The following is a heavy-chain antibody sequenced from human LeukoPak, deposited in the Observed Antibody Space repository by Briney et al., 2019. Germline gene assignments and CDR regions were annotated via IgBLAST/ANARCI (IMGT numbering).Heavy chain of an antibody. CDR1: GFSLSTSGVG. D-gene: IGHD3-16*02. V-gene: IGHV2-5*02. Sequence: SGPTLVNPTQTLTLTCTFSGFSLSTSGVGVGWIRQPPGKALEWLALIYWDDDKRYSPSLKSRLTITKDTSKNQVVLTMTNMDPVDTATYYCAHSGPAITFGGVISRAEYFQHWGQGTLVTVSS. J-gene: IGHJ1*01. CDR3: AHSGPAITFGGVISRAEYFQH. CDR2: IYWDDDK.